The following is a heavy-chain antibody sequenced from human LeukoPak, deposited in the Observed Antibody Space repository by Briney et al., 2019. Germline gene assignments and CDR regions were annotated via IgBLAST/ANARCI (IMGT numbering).Heavy chain of an antibody. CDR2: INPGGSET. CDR1: GFTFSSYW. Sequence: PGGSLRLSCPASGFTFSSYWMTWVRQAPGKGLEWVANINPGGSETYYVDSVEGRFTISRDNAKNSLYLQMNSLRAEDTAVYYCARFGVRAGMDVWGQGTTVTVSS. CDR3: ARFGVRAGMDV. J-gene: IGHJ6*02. D-gene: IGHD3-16*01. V-gene: IGHV3-7*04.